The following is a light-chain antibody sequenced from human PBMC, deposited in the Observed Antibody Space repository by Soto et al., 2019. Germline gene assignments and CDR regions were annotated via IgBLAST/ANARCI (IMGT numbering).Light chain of an antibody. Sequence: DIQMTQSPSSVSVSVGDRVTITCRASLDINRWLAWYQVRPGKPPKLLIAGAFVLQSGVPSRFSGSGYGTDFARTIDNLQPEDFATYYCQQADSYPITFGQGTRLEI. CDR2: GAF. V-gene: IGKV1-12*01. CDR1: LDINRW. CDR3: QQADSYPIT. J-gene: IGKJ5*01.